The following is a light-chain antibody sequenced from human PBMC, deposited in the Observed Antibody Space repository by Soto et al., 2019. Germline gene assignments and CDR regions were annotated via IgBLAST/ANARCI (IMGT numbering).Light chain of an antibody. V-gene: IGKV1-39*01. CDR3: QQSYSMPPIT. J-gene: IGKJ5*01. CDR2: GAS. CDR1: RDIGSD. Sequence: QMTQSPSSLSASVGDRITITCRASRDIGSDLSWYQQKPGKAPMLLIYGASILQSGVPSRFGGSGSGTDFTLTISSLQPEDFATYYCQQSYSMPPITFGQGTRLEIK.